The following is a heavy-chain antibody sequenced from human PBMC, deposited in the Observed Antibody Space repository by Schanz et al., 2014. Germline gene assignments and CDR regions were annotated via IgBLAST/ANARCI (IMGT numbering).Heavy chain of an antibody. CDR1: GYSSTPFP. Sequence: QVQLVQSWAEVKGPGASVKVSCKASGYSSTPFPIHWVRQAPGQRLEWMGWNNAGTGNTEYSQKFQGRVTITRDTLASTAYMEVSSLRSEDTAVYYCARSGSSNWYFFDYWGQGTLVTVSS. CDR2: NNAGTGNT. V-gene: IGHV1-3*01. J-gene: IGHJ4*02. CDR3: ARSGSSNWYFFDY. D-gene: IGHD6-13*01.